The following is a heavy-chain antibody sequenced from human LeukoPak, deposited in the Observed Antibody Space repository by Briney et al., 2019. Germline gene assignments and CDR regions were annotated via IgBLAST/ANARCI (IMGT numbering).Heavy chain of an antibody. J-gene: IGHJ4*02. V-gene: IGHV4-59*08. CDR3: ARHGRDGYKNDY. CDR1: GGSISSYY. D-gene: IGHD5-24*01. CDR2: IYYSGST. Sequence: PSETLSLTCTVSGGSISSYYWSWLRQPPGKGLEWIGYIYYSGSTNYNPSLKSRVTISVDTSKNQFSLKLSSVTAADTAVYYCARHGRDGYKNDYWGQGTLVTVSS.